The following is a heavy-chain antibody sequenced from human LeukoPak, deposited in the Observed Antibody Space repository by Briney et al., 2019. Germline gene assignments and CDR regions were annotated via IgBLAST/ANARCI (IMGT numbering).Heavy chain of an antibody. CDR1: GFTFSSYW. Sequence: GGSLRLSCAASGFTFSSYWMSWVRQAPGKGLEWVANIKQDGSEKYYVDSVKGRFTISRDNAKNSPYLQMNSLRAEDTAVYYSARDAPNSSSWFFYNWFDPWGQGTLVTVSS. J-gene: IGHJ5*02. V-gene: IGHV3-7*01. CDR3: ARDAPNSSSWFFYNWFDP. CDR2: IKQDGSEK. D-gene: IGHD6-13*01.